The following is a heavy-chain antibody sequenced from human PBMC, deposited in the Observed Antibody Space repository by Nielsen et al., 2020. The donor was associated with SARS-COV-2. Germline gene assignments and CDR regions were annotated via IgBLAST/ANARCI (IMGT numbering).Heavy chain of an antibody. CDR2: IYYSGST. J-gene: IGHJ5*02. CDR1: GGSISSGGFY. CDR3: ARASDGARNPNWFDP. Sequence: TLSLTCTVSGGSISSGGFYWSWIRQHPGKGLEWIGYIYYSGSTYYNPSLKSRLTMSVDTSKSQFSLKLSSVTAADTAVYYCARASDGARNPNWFDPWGQGTQVTVSS. V-gene: IGHV4-31*03. D-gene: IGHD3-10*01.